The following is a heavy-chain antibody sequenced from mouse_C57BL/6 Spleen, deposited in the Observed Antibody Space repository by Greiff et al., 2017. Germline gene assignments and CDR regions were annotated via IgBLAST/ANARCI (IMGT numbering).Heavy chain of an antibody. V-gene: IGHV5-9*01. CDR1: GFTFSSYT. D-gene: IGHD4-1*01. CDR3: ARTGGSFDY. CDR2: ISGGGGNT. Sequence: EVMLVESGGGLVKPGGSLKLSCAASGFTFSSYTMSWVRQTPEKRLEWVATISGGGGNTYYPDSVKGRFTISRDNAKNTLYLQMSSLRSEDTALYYCARTGGSFDYWGQGTTLTVSS. J-gene: IGHJ2*01.